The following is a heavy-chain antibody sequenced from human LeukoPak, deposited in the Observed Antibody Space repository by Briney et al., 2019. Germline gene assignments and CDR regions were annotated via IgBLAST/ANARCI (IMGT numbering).Heavy chain of an antibody. V-gene: IGHV1-2*02. CDR2: INPNSGDT. CDR1: GYPFTGYY. Sequence: ASVKVSCKASGYPFTGYYMHWVRQAPGQGLDWMGWINPNSGDTNYAQKFHGRVTMTSDTSINTVYMELSRLTSDDTAVYHCARVADGYYFDYWGQGTLVTVSS. D-gene: IGHD6-25*01. J-gene: IGHJ4*02. CDR3: ARVADGYYFDY.